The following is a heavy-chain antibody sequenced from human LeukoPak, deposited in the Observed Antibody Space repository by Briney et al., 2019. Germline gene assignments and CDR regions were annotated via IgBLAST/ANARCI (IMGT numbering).Heavy chain of an antibody. CDR1: GFTVSSNY. Sequence: GGSLRLSCAASGFTVSSNYMSWVRQAPGKGLEWVSVIYSGGSTYYADSVKGRFTISRHNSKNTLYLQMNSLRAEDTAVYYCARAYSDYLLYFDHWGQGTLVTVSS. J-gene: IGHJ4*02. CDR2: IYSGGST. CDR3: ARAYSDYLLYFDH. D-gene: IGHD3-3*01. V-gene: IGHV3-53*04.